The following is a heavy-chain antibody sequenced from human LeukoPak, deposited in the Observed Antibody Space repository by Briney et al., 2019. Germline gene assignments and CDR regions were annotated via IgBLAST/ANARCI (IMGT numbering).Heavy chain of an antibody. CDR1: GGSFSNYY. V-gene: IGHV4-34*01. Sequence: PSETLSPTCAVYGGSFSNYYWSWIRQTPGKGMEWIGEINDSGRTNYNPSLMSRVTVSVDTSKNQFSLRLTSVTATDTAVYYCARRWNYGRNYCIDVWGKGAAVSVSS. J-gene: IGHJ6*04. CDR2: INDSGRT. D-gene: IGHD1-7*01. CDR3: ARRWNYGRNYCIDV.